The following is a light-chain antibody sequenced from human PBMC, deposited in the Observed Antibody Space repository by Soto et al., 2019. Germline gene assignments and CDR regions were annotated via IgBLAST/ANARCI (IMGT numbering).Light chain of an antibody. Sequence: EIVMTQSPVTLSVSPGETATLSCRASQSVSSNLAWYQQRPGQAPRLLIYGASTRATGIPARFSGSGSGTEFPLTISSLQSEDFAVYYCQQYNDWPPFTFGPGTKVDIK. V-gene: IGKV3-15*01. J-gene: IGKJ3*01. CDR3: QQYNDWPPFT. CDR1: QSVSSN. CDR2: GAS.